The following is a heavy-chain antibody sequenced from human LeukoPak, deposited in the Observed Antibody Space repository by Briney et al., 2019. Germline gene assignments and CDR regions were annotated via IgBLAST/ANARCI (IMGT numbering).Heavy chain of an antibody. V-gene: IGHV4-30-4*01. CDR3: ARDLGGYSGYDQAPGDYFDY. J-gene: IGHJ4*02. D-gene: IGHD5-12*01. Sequence: PSETLSLTCTVSGGSISSGDYYWSWIRQPPGKGLEWIGYIYYSGSTYYNPSLKSRVTISVDTSKNQFSLKLSSVTAADTAVYYCARDLGGYSGYDQAPGDYFDYWGQGTLVTVSS. CDR2: IYYSGST. CDR1: GGSISSGDYY.